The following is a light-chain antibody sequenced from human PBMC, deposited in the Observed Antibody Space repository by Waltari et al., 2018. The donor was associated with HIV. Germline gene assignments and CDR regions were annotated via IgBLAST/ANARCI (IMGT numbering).Light chain of an antibody. Sequence: QSALTQPASVSGSPGQSITISCTGTSSDVGGYNLVSWYQQHPGKAPKLMIYEVTKRPSGVSNRFSGSKSGNTASLTISGLQAEDEADYYCCSYAGSTIFGVFGGGTKVTVL. CDR3: CSYAGSTIFGV. CDR2: EVT. V-gene: IGLV2-23*02. J-gene: IGLJ3*02. CDR1: SSDVGGYNL.